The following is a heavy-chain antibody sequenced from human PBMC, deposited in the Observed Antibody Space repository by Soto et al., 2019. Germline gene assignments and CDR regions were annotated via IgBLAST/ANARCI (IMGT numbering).Heavy chain of an antibody. CDR3: ATASVPRRAVAGNQFDY. V-gene: IGHV1-24*01. CDR1: GYTLTELS. Sequence: ASVKVSCKVSGYTLTELSMHWVRQAPRKGLEWMGGFDPEDGETIYAQKFQGRVTMTEDTSTDTAYMELSSLRSEDTAVYYCATASVPRRAVAGNQFDYWGQGTLVTVSS. CDR2: FDPEDGET. D-gene: IGHD6-19*01. J-gene: IGHJ4*02.